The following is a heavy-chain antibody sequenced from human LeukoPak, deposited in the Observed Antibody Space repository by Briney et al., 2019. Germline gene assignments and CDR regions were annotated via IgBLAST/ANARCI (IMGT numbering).Heavy chain of an antibody. V-gene: IGHV3-48*01. D-gene: IGHD5-12*01. CDR3: AKDRVATYHY. CDR1: GFTFSSYS. J-gene: IGHJ4*02. CDR2: ISSSSSTI. Sequence: GGSLRLSCAASGFTFSSYSMNWVRQAPGEGLEWVSYISSSSSTIYYADSVKGRFTISRDNAKNSLYLQMHSLRAEDTAVYYCAKDRVATYHYWGQGTLVTVSS.